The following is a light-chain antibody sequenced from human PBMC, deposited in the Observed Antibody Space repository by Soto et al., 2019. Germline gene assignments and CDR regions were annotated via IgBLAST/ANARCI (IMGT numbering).Light chain of an antibody. J-gene: IGLJ1*01. CDR1: SSHIGSNT. CDR2: RNN. Sequence: QSVLTQPPSASGTPGQRVTISCSGSSSHIGSNTVNWYQQLPGTAPKLLIYRNNQRPSGVPDRFSGSKSGTSASLAISGLQSEDEADYYCAAWDDSLNGYVFGTGTKLTVL. V-gene: IGLV1-44*01. CDR3: AAWDDSLNGYV.